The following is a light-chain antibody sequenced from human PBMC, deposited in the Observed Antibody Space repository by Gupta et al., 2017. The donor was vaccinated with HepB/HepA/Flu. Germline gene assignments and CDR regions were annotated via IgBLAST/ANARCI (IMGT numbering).Light chain of an antibody. CDR3: AAWDDSLSVVV. V-gene: IGLV1-47*01. J-gene: IGLJ2*01. Sequence: QSMLTQPPSASGTPRQRVTIFCSGGSPNIGNNAVNWYQQLPGKAPKLLIYWDDQWPSGVPDRFSGSKSGTSASLAISGLRSEDEADYYCAAWDDSLSVVVFGGGTKLTVL. CDR2: WDD. CDR1: SPNIGNNA.